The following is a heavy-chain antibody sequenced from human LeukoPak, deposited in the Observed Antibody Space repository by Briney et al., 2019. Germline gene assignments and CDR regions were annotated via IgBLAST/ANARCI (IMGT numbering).Heavy chain of an antibody. Sequence: GGSLRLSCAASGFTFSSHWMHWVRQAPGKGLEWVAVISYDGSSKYYVDSMKGRFTISRDNSKNTLYLQMNSLRAEDTAVYYCAKYYYDSSGYGGYYFDYWGQGTLVTVSS. CDR3: AKYYYDSSGYGGYYFDY. CDR2: ISYDGSSK. D-gene: IGHD3-22*01. J-gene: IGHJ4*02. CDR1: GFTFSSHW. V-gene: IGHV3-30*18.